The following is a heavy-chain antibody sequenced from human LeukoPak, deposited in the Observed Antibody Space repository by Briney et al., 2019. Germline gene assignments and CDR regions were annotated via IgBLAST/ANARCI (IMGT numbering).Heavy chain of an antibody. CDR1: GFTFGDYS. CDR2: IRSKAYGGTT. J-gene: IGHJ4*02. CDR3: TRYYYDSSGYYYADY. D-gene: IGHD3-22*01. V-gene: IGHV3-49*04. Sequence: GRSLRLSCTASGFTFGDYSMSWVRQAPGKGLEWVGFIRSKAYGGTTEYAASVKGRFTISRDDSKSIAYLQMNSLKTEDTAIYFCTRYYYDSSGYYYADYWGQGTLVTVSS.